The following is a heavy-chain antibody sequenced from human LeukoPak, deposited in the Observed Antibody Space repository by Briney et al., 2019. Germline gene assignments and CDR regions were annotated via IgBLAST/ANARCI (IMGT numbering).Heavy chain of an antibody. Sequence: ASVKVSCKASGYTFTTSDINWVRQATGQGLEWIGWVNPNSGNTGYAQKFQGRVTMARNTSISTAYMELSSLRSEDTAIYYCARGAGEWLATYYMDVWGKGTTVIVSS. CDR1: GYTFTTSD. D-gene: IGHD3-3*01. V-gene: IGHV1-8*01. CDR3: ARGAGEWLATYYMDV. CDR2: VNPNSGNT. J-gene: IGHJ6*03.